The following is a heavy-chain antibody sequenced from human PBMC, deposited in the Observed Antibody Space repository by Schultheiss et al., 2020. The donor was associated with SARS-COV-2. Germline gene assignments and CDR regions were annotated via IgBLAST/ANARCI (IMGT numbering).Heavy chain of an antibody. V-gene: IGHV1-69*13. Sequence: SVKVSCKASGGTFSSYAISWVRQAPGLGLEWMGGIIPIFGTANYAQKFQGRVTITADESTSTAYMELSSLRSEDTAVYYCARDREDGYNYWWFDPWGQGTLVTVSS. J-gene: IGHJ5*02. CDR1: GGTFSSYA. CDR2: IIPIFGTA. CDR3: ARDREDGYNYWWFDP. D-gene: IGHD5-24*01.